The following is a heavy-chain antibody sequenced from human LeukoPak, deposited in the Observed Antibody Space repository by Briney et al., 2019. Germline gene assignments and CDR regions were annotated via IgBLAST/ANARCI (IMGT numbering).Heavy chain of an antibody. CDR2: ISWNSGSI. CDR3: AKKGEAVAAFDY. D-gene: IGHD6-19*01. CDR1: GFTFDDYA. J-gene: IGHJ4*02. Sequence: GGSLRLSCAASGFTFDDYAMHWVRQAPGKGLEWVSGISWNSGSIGYADSVKGRFTISRDNSKNTLYLQMNSLRAEDTAVYYCAKKGEAVAAFDYWGQGTLVTVSS. V-gene: IGHV3-9*01.